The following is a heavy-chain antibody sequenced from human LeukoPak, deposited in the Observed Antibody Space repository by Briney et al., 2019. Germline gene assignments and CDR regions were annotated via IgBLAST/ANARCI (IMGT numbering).Heavy chain of an antibody. D-gene: IGHD2-2*01. V-gene: IGHV3-74*01. J-gene: IGHJ4*02. CDR2: INPDGSTT. CDR3: ARVGVGMYHFDH. CDR1: GFTFSTRS. Sequence: GGSLRLSCAASGFTFSTRSMNWVRQAPGKGLVWVSRINPDGSTTTYADSVEGRFTISRDNAKNTLYLQMSSLRAEDTAVYYCARVGVGMYHFDHWGQGTLVTVSS.